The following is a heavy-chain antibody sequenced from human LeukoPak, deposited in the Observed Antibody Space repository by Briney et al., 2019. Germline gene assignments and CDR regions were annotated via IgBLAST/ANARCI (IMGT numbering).Heavy chain of an antibody. CDR3: ARVYDSSGYYYRSYWYFDL. V-gene: IGHV4-59*01. CDR2: IYYSGST. CDR1: GGSISSYY. D-gene: IGHD3-22*01. J-gene: IGHJ2*01. Sequence: SETLSLTCTVSGGSISSYYWSWIRQPPGKGLEWIGYIYYSGSTNYNPSLKSRVTISVDTSKNQFSLKLSSVTAADTAVYYCARVYDSSGYYYRSYWYFDLWGRGTLITVSS.